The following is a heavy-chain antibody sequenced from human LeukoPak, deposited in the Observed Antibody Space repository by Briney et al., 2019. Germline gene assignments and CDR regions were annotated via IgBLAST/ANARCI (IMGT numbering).Heavy chain of an antibody. CDR2: VRSKAYGGST. CDR1: GFTFGDYA. Sequence: GGSLRLSCTASGFTFGDYAMSWVRQAPGKGLEWVGYVRSKAYGGSTAYAASVKGRFTISRDDTISIAYLQMKSLKTEDTAVYDDTRAAYYYDILTGYSAGAAFDIWGQGTMVTVSS. J-gene: IGHJ3*02. V-gene: IGHV3-49*04. D-gene: IGHD3-9*01. CDR3: TRAAYYYDILTGYSAGAAFDI.